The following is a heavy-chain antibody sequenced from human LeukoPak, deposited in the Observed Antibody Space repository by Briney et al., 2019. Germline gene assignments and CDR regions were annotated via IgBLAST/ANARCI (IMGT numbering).Heavy chain of an antibody. CDR1: GFTFSSYG. CDR3: AKDGERGYYFDY. D-gene: IGHD2-21*01. V-gene: IGHV3-30*02. Sequence: GGSLRLSCAASGFTFSSYGMHWVRQAPGKGLEWVAFIRYDGSNKYYADSVKGRFTISRDNSKNTLYLQMNSLRAEDMAVYYCAKDGERGYYFDYWGQGTLVTVSS. CDR2: IRYDGSNK. J-gene: IGHJ4*02.